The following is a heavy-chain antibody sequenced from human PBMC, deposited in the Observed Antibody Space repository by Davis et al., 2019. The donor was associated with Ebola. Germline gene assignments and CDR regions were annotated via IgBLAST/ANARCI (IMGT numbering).Heavy chain of an antibody. CDR3: TTEALGDCSGGSCYPYYFDY. CDR1: GFTFSNAW. D-gene: IGHD2-15*01. CDR2: IKSKTDGGTT. V-gene: IGHV3-15*01. Sequence: GESLKISCAASGFTFSNAWMSWVRQAPGKGLEWVGRIKSKTDGGTTDYAAPVKGRFTISRDDSKNTLYLQMNSLKTEDTAVYYCTTEALGDCSGGSCYPYYFDYWGQGTLVTVSS. J-gene: IGHJ4*02.